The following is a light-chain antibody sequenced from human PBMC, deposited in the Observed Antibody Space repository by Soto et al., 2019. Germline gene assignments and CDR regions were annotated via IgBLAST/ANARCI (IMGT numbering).Light chain of an antibody. V-gene: IGLV2-14*03. CDR3: CSYTTSSTYV. Sequence: QSVLTQPASVSGSPGQSIAISCTGTSSDVGSDYNYVSWYQQHPGKAPKLMVYDVNTRPSGVSNRFSGSKSGTTASLTIPGLQAKDKADYYCCSYTTSSTYVSGTGTKFTVL. J-gene: IGLJ1*01. CDR2: DVN. CDR1: SSDVGSDYNY.